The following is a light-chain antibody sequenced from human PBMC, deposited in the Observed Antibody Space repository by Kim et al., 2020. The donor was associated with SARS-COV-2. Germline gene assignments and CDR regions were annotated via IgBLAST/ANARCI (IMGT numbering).Light chain of an antibody. Sequence: LSPGERATLSCRASQSVSTYLAWYQQKPGQAPRLLIYDASNRAASVSARFSASGSGTDFTLTISSLEPEDFAVYYCQQRSNWPLSFGGGTKVDIK. CDR1: QSVSTY. V-gene: IGKV3-11*01. CDR2: DAS. J-gene: IGKJ4*01. CDR3: QQRSNWPLS.